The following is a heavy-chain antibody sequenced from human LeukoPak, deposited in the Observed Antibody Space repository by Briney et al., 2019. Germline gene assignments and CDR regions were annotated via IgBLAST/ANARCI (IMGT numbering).Heavy chain of an antibody. J-gene: IGHJ3*02. Sequence: PGGSLRLSCAASGFTFSSYAMSWVRQAPGKGLEWVSAISGSGGSTYYADSVKGRLTISRDNSKNTLYLQMNSLRAEDTAVYYCAKKYGASYAFDIWGQGTMVTVSS. D-gene: IGHD1-26*01. V-gene: IGHV3-23*01. CDR2: ISGSGGST. CDR3: AKKYGASYAFDI. CDR1: GFTFSSYA.